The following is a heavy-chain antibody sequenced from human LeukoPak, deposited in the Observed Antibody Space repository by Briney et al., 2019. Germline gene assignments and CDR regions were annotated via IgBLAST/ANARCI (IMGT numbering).Heavy chain of an antibody. CDR1: GDSIRSYY. D-gene: IGHD2-2*01. J-gene: IGHJ6*03. CDR2: IYYSGST. V-gene: IGHV4-59*01. CDR3: ASGVVVPAAFMDV. Sequence: SETLSLTCTVSGDSIRSYYWSWIRQPPGKGLEWIGYIYYSGSTNYNPSLKSRVTISLDTSKNQSSLKVSSVTAADTAVYYCASGVVVPAAFMDVWGKGTTVTVSS.